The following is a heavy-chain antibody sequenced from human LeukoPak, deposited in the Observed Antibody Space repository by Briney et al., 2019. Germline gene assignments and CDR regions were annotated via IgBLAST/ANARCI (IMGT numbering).Heavy chain of an antibody. D-gene: IGHD6-13*01. CDR1: GFTFSNYG. J-gene: IGHJ4*02. V-gene: IGHV3-23*01. Sequence: PGGSLRLSCAASGFTFSNYGMSWVRQAPGKGLEWVSGMSGSGGSTYYADSVKGRFTISRDNSKNTLYLQMNSLRAEDTAIYYCAKPARVGAVDYWGQGTLVTVSS. CDR3: AKPARVGAVDY. CDR2: MSGSGGST.